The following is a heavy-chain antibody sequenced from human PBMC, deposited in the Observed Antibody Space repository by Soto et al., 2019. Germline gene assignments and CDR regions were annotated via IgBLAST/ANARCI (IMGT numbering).Heavy chain of an antibody. CDR1: GFTFSSYA. CDR3: ARAPQWLPLDY. J-gene: IGHJ4*02. CDR2: ISYDGSNK. Sequence: GGSLRLSCAASGFTFSSYAMHWVRQAPGKGLEWVAVISYDGSNKYYADSVKGRFTISRDNSKNTLYLQMNSLRAEDTAVYYCARAPQWLPLDYWGQGTLVTVSS. D-gene: IGHD5-12*01. V-gene: IGHV3-30-3*01.